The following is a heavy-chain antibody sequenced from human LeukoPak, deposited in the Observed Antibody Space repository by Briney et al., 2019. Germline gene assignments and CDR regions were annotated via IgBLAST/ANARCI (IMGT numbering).Heavy chain of an antibody. CDR2: INHSGST. J-gene: IGHJ4*02. CDR3: ARGASTGFDY. Sequence: PSETLSLTCAVYGXSFSGYYWSWIRQPPGKGLEWIGEINHSGSTNYNPSLKSRVTISVDTPKNKYSLKLISMTAADTAVYYCARGASTGFDYWGQGTLVTVSS. D-gene: IGHD2-8*02. CDR1: GXSFSGYY. V-gene: IGHV4-34*01.